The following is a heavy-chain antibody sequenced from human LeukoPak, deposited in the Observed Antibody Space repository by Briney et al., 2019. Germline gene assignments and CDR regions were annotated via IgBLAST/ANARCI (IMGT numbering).Heavy chain of an antibody. V-gene: IGHV1-3*01. Sequence: GASVKVSCKASGFTFTSYGIHWVRQGPGHRLEWMGWINAGNGDTKYSQKFQGRVTITRDTSANTAYMELSSLRSEDTAVYYCARVYDYSSAHGVDVWGQGTTVTVSS. D-gene: IGHD3-10*01. CDR2: INAGNGDT. J-gene: IGHJ6*02. CDR3: ARVYDYSSAHGVDV. CDR1: GFTFTSYG.